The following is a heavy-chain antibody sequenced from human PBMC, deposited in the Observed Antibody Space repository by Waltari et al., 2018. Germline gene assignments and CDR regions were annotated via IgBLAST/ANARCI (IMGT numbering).Heavy chain of an antibody. Sequence: QVQLVQSGAEVKKPGSSVKVSCKASGGTFSSYAISWVRQAPGPGLEWMGGIIPIFGTANYAQKFQGRVTITADESTSTAYMELSSLRSEDTAVYYCARDRTDCSGGSCYSGFDPWGQGTLVTVSS. CDR1: GGTFSSYA. D-gene: IGHD2-15*01. V-gene: IGHV1-69*01. CDR2: IIPIFGTA. J-gene: IGHJ5*02. CDR3: ARDRTDCSGGSCYSGFDP.